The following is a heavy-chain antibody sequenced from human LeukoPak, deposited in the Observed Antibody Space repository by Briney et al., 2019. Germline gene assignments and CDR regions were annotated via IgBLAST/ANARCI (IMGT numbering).Heavy chain of an antibody. CDR1: GFTFSSYA. V-gene: IGHV3-30-3*01. D-gene: IGHD6-19*01. CDR2: ISYDGSNK. Sequence: GGSLRLSCAASGFTFSSYAMHWVRQAPGKGLEWVAVISYDGSNKYYADSVKGRFTISRDNSKNTLYLQMNSLRAEDTAMYYCARDRGSSGWYLFDYWGQGTLVTVSS. CDR3: ARDRGSSGWYLFDY. J-gene: IGHJ4*02.